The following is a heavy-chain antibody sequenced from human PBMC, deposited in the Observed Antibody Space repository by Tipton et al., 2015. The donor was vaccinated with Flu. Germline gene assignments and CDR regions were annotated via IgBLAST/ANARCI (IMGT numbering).Heavy chain of an antibody. D-gene: IGHD6-19*01. V-gene: IGHV4-59*08. Sequence: TLSLTCTVSGGSISSYYCSWIRQPPGKGLEWIGHIYYSGSTNYNPSLKSRVTISVDTSKNQFSLKLSSVTAADTAVYYCARREGSSGWFGMDVWGQGTTVTVSS. CDR1: GGSISSYY. CDR3: ARREGSSGWFGMDV. J-gene: IGHJ6*02. CDR2: IYYSGST.